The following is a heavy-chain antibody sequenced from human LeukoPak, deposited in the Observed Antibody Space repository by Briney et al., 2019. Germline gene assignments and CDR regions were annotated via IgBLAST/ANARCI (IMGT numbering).Heavy chain of an antibody. J-gene: IGHJ4*02. Sequence: GGSLRLSCAASGFTFSSYAMSWVRQAPGKGLEWVSAISGSGGSTYYADSVKGRFTISRDNSKNTLYLQMNSLRAEDTAVYYCAKDPSLSHDSSAYYYHYWGQGTLVTVSS. CDR2: ISGSGGST. CDR1: GFTFSSYA. D-gene: IGHD3-22*01. V-gene: IGHV3-23*01. CDR3: AKDPSLSHDSSAYYYHY.